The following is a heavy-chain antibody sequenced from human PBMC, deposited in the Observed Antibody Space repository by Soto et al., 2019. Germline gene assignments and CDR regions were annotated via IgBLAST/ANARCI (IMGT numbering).Heavy chain of an antibody. J-gene: IGHJ4*02. D-gene: IGHD4-17*01. Sequence: QITLKESGPTLVRPAQTLTLTCDFSGFSLSTYHMGVTWIRQPPGKALEGLALIYWDDDKRYSPSLKNRLAISKDTSSNPVVLTITNMDPGDTATYFCAHAGDYDLLTFDHWGPGTLVSVSS. CDR3: AHAGDYDLLTFDH. CDR1: GFSLSTYHMG. CDR2: IYWDDDK. V-gene: IGHV2-5*02.